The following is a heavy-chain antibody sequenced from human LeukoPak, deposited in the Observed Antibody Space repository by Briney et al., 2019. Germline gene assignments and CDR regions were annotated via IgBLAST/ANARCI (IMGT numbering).Heavy chain of an antibody. Sequence: QPGGSLRLSCAASGFTFSSYAMSWVRQAPGKGLEWVSAISGSGGSTYYADSVKGRFTTSRDNSKNTLYLQMNSLRAEDTAVFYCAKDFLRGIAVTGYDYWGQGTLVTVSS. CDR2: ISGSGGST. J-gene: IGHJ4*02. CDR3: AKDFLRGIAVTGYDY. V-gene: IGHV3-23*01. CDR1: GFTFSSYA. D-gene: IGHD6-19*01.